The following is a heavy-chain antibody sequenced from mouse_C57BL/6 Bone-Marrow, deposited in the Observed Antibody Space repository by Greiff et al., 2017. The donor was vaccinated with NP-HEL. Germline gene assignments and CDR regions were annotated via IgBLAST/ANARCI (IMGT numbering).Heavy chain of an antibody. J-gene: IGHJ4*01. V-gene: IGHV1-82*01. Sequence: QVQLKESGPELVKPGASVKISCKASGYAFSSSWMNWVKQRPGKGLEWIGRIYPGDGDTNYNGKFKGKATLTADKSSSTAYMQLSSLTSEDSAVYFCARGGHYYAMDYWGQGTSVTVSS. CDR2: IYPGDGDT. D-gene: IGHD3-3*01. CDR3: ARGGHYYAMDY. CDR1: GYAFSSSW.